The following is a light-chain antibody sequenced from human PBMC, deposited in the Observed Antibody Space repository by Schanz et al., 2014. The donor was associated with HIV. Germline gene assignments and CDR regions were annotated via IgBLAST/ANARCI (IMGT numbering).Light chain of an antibody. CDR2: EVN. CDR3: SSYTGSSSVI. J-gene: IGLJ2*01. V-gene: IGLV2-14*02. CDR1: TNTVENYNL. Sequence: QSALAQPASVSGSPGQSITISCTGTTNTVENYNLVSWYQQHPGKAPKLMIFEVNKRPSGISNRFSGSKSGNTASLTISGLQAEDEADYYCSSYTGSSSVIFGGGTKLTVL.